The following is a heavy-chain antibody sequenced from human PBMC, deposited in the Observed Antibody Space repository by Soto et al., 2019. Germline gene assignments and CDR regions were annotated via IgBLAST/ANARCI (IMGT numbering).Heavy chain of an antibody. J-gene: IGHJ4*02. CDR1: GYTFNGCS. CDR3: ARTLPDNWNYFDS. Sequence: ASVEASCKASGYTFNGCSIRWARQAPGQGLEWMGWINPNSGGTNYAQKFQGWVTMTRDTSISTAYMELSRLRSDDTAVYYCARTLPDNWNYFDSWGQGALVTVSS. V-gene: IGHV1-2*04. CDR2: INPNSGGT. D-gene: IGHD1-20*01.